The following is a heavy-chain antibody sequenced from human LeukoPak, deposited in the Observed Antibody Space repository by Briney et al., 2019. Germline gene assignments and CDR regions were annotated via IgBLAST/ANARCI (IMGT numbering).Heavy chain of an antibody. CDR3: AKDSRAALVGPYYMDV. J-gene: IGHJ6*03. D-gene: IGHD6-25*01. Sequence: PGGSLRLSCAASGFNFNTYGMYWVRQAPGKGLEWVAFIRDDETNEYYADSVKGRFTISRDNSKNTLYLQMNSLRTEDTAVYYCAKDSRAALVGPYYMDVWGKGTTVTISS. V-gene: IGHV3-30*02. CDR1: GFNFNTYG. CDR2: IRDDETNE.